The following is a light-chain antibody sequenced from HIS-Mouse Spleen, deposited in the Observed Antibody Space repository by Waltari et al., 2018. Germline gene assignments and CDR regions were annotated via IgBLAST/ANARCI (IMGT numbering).Light chain of an antibody. CDR3: AAWDDSLSVV. Sequence: QSVLTQPPSASGTPGQRVTISCSGSSSNLGSNYVYWYQQLPGTAPKLPIYRNNQRPSGVPDRFSGSKSGTSASLAISGLRSEDEADYYCAAWDDSLSVVFGGGTKLTVL. CDR2: RNN. CDR1: SSNLGSNY. V-gene: IGLV1-47*01. J-gene: IGLJ2*01.